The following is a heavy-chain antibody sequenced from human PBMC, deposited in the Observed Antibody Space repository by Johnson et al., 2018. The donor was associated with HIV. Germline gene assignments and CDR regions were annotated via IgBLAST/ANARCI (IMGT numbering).Heavy chain of an antibody. CDR1: GFVFSDYH. V-gene: IGHV3-11*04. Sequence: QVQLVESGGGLVKPGGSLRLSCVISGFVFSDYHMSWVRQAPGKGLEWISYISSGGSSIYYADSVRGRFTMSRDNAKKSLYLQMNSLRAEDTAVYYCAREEGTDILTRGDAFDIWGQGTMVTVSS. J-gene: IGHJ3*02. D-gene: IGHD3-9*01. CDR2: ISSGGSSI. CDR3: AREEGTDILTRGDAFDI.